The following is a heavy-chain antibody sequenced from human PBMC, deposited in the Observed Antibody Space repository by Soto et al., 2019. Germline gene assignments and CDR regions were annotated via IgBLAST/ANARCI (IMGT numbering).Heavy chain of an antibody. J-gene: IGHJ6*03. Sequence: SETLSLTCTVSGGSISSYYWSWIRQPPGKGLEWIGYIYYSGSTNYNPSLKSRVTISVDTSKNQFSLKLSSVTAADTAVYYCARRRREDPGDYYYSMDVWSKGTTVTVSS. CDR1: GGSISSYY. D-gene: IGHD1-26*01. CDR2: IYYSGST. CDR3: ARRRREDPGDYYYSMDV. V-gene: IGHV4-59*08.